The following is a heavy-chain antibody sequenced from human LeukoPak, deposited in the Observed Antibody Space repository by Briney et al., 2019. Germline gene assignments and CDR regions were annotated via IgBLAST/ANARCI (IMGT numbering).Heavy chain of an antibody. D-gene: IGHD2-15*01. Sequence: GGSLRLSCAASGFTVSSNYMSWVRQAPGKGLEWVSVIYSGGSTYYADSVKGRFTISRDNSKNTLYPQMNSLRAEDTAVYYCARDRSSRLVDGMDVWGQGTTVTVSS. CDR3: ARDRSSRLVDGMDV. V-gene: IGHV3-53*01. J-gene: IGHJ6*02. CDR1: GFTVSSNY. CDR2: IYSGGST.